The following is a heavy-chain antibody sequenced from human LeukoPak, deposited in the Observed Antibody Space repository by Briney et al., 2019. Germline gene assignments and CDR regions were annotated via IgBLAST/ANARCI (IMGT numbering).Heavy chain of an antibody. CDR3: ARAGSYSGYYYV. V-gene: IGHV4-34*01. D-gene: IGHD3-22*01. CDR2: INHSGST. Sequence: SETLSLTCAVYGGSFSGYYWSWIRQPPGKGLEWIGEINHSGSTNYNPSLKSRVTISVDTSKNQFSLKLSSVTAADTAVYYCARAGSYSGYYYVWGQGTLVTVSS. CDR1: GGSFSGYY. J-gene: IGHJ4*02.